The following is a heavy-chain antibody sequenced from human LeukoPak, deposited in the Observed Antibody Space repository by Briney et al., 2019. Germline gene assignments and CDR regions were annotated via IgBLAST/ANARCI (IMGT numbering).Heavy chain of an antibody. V-gene: IGHV4-38-2*02. D-gene: IGHD3-22*01. Sequence: SETLSLTCTVSDYSISSGYYWGWIRQPPGKGLAWIGSIYHSGSTYYNPSLKSRVTISVDTSKNQFSLKLNSVTAADPAVYYCAREVNTMIVVVSGHDYWGQGTLVTVSS. CDR1: DYSISSGYY. J-gene: IGHJ4*02. CDR2: IYHSGST. CDR3: AREVNTMIVVVSGHDY.